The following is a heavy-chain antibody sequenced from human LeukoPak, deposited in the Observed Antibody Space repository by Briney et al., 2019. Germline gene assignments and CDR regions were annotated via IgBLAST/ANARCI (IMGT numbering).Heavy chain of an antibody. Sequence: ASVKLSFTSAVYSFISYDMHWVRQAPGQGLGWRGIMDLSDGSTSYAPKFQDRLTMTRDTSTSPVYMELSSLTSEDTAVYYCAREDVVLVDAVRYYYGMDLWGQGTTVTVPS. J-gene: IGHJ6*02. CDR1: VYSFISYD. D-gene: IGHD2-8*01. CDR2: MDLSDGST. V-gene: IGHV1-46*01. CDR3: AREDVVLVDAVRYYYGMDL.